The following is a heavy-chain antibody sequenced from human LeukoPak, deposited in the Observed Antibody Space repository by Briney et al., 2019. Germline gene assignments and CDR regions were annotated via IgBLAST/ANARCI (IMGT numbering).Heavy chain of an antibody. D-gene: IGHD4-11*01. CDR3: ARDRGMTTNSFDY. CDR1: GFTFSSFA. V-gene: IGHV3-30*04. Sequence: PGRSLRLSCAASGFTFSSFAMHWVRQAPGKGLEWVTLISYDGSKKYYADSVKGRFTISRDNSKDTLFLQMNSLGSEDTAVYYCARDRGMTTNSFDYWGQGTLVTVSS. J-gene: IGHJ4*02. CDR2: ISYDGSKK.